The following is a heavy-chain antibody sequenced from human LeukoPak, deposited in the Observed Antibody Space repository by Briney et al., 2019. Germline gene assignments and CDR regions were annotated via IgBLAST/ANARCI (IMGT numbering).Heavy chain of an antibody. CDR1: GGSISSSSYY. CDR3: AGVIGPSYALDI. D-gene: IGHD2-8*01. CDR2: IYYTGST. Sequence: SETLSLTCTVSGGSISSSSYYWGWIRQTPGKGLAWIGSIYYTGSTYYNASLKSRVTIFVDTSKNQFFLKLSSVTATDTAVYYCAGVIGPSYALDIWGQGTMVSVSS. J-gene: IGHJ3*02. V-gene: IGHV4-39*01.